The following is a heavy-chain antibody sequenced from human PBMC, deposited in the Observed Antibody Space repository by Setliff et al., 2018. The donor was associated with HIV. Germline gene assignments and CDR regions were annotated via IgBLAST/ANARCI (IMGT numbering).Heavy chain of an antibody. J-gene: IGHJ4*02. CDR1: GFTFGSYW. CDR3: VSTPGVFYFDF. Sequence: GGSLRLSCAASGFTFGSYWMSWVRRAPGQGLEYVAHIKGDGSKTKYVDSVRGRFTISRDNAKKSLYLQMNSLRAEDTAVYYCVSTPGVFYFDFWGQGTPVTVSS. V-gene: IGHV3-7*03. CDR2: IKGDGSKT. D-gene: IGHD2-15*01.